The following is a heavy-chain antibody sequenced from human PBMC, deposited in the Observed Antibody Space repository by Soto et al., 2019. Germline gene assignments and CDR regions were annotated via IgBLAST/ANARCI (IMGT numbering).Heavy chain of an antibody. J-gene: IGHJ6*02. CDR1: GGSISSGGYY. CDR3: ARDLRYGDFESYGMDV. CDR2: IYYSGST. D-gene: IGHD4-17*01. V-gene: IGHV4-31*03. Sequence: SETLSLTCTVSGGSISSGGYYWSLIRHHPGKGLEWIGYIYYSGSTYYNPSLKSRVTISVDTSKNQFSLKLSSVTAADTAVYYCARDLRYGDFESYGMDVWGQGTTVTVSS.